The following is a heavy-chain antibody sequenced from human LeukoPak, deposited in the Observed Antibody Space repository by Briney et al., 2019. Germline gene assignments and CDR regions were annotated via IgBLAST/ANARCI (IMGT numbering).Heavy chain of an antibody. D-gene: IGHD2-2*01. V-gene: IGHV3-23*01. CDR2: ISGSGGST. CDR3: AKEPTGSTLRRYFDY. J-gene: IGHJ4*02. CDR1: GFTFSSYA. Sequence: PGGSLRLSCAASGFTFSSYAMSWVRQAPGKGLEWVSAISGSGGSTYYADSVKGRFTISRDNSRNTLYLQTNSLRAEDTAVYYCAKEPTGSTLRRYFDYWGQGTLVTVSS.